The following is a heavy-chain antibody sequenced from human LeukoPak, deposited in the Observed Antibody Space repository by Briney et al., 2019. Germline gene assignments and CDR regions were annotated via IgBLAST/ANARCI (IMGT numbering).Heavy chain of an antibody. V-gene: IGHV4-34*01. Sequence: PSETLSLTCAVYGGSFSGYYWSWIRQPPGKGLEWIGEINHSGSTNYNPSLKSRVTISVDTSKNQFSLKLSSVTAADTAVYYCAREPASEVPLDYWGQGTLVTVSS. J-gene: IGHJ4*02. CDR2: INHSGST. CDR1: GGSFSGYY. CDR3: AREPASEVPLDY. D-gene: IGHD2-2*01.